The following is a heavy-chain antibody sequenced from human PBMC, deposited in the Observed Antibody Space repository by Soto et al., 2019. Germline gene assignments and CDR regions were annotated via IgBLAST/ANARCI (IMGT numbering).Heavy chain of an antibody. V-gene: IGHV1-46*01. CDR1: GYSFTSHY. CDR2: INPSTGRT. J-gene: IGHJ6*02. CDR3: VRPQGMAHNYYCCGLDV. Sequence: XSVKVSCKASGYSFTSHYIQWVRQAPGQGLECMGTINPSTGRTSYAQKFQGRVTLTTDTSTSTVYMELSSLKSEDTAVYYCVRPQGMAHNYYCCGLDVWGQGTTVTVSS.